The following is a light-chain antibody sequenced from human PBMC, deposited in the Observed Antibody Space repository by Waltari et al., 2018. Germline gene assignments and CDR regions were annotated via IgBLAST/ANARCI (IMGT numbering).Light chain of an antibody. J-gene: IGLJ1*01. CDR1: SLGDKF. V-gene: IGLV3-1*01. CDR3: QAWDRTTFYV. CDR2: QDN. Sequence: SSELTQPPSLSVSPGQTASIICSGNSLGDKFASWSQQKPGQSPVLVIYQDNRRPSGIPERFSASNSGNTATLTISGTQPLDEADYYCQAWDRTTFYVFGTGTKVTVL.